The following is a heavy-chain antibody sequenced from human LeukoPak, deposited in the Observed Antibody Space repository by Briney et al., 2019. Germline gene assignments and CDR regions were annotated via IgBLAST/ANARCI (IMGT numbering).Heavy chain of an antibody. J-gene: IGHJ4*02. Sequence: GGSLRLSCAASGFTFSSYSMNWVRQAPGKGLEWVSYISSSSSTIYYADSVKGRFTISRDNAKNSLYLQMNSLRAEDTAVYYRARDYTYYDFWSGYLWGQGTLVTVSS. D-gene: IGHD3-3*01. CDR1: GFTFSSYS. V-gene: IGHV3-48*01. CDR3: ARDYTYYDFWSGYL. CDR2: ISSSSSTI.